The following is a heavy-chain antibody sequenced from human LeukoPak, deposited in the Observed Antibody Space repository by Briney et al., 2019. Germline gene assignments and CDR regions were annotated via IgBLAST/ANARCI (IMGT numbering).Heavy chain of an antibody. CDR2: ISGSGGST. D-gene: IGHD3-10*01. CDR1: GFTFSSYG. CDR3: AKDRYYGSGSYEFPNWFDP. V-gene: IGHV3-23*01. Sequence: GGSLRLSCAASGFTFSSYGMHWVRQAPGKGLEWVSTISGSGGSTYYADSVKGRFTISRDNSKNTLYLQMNSLRAEDTAVYYCAKDRYYGSGSYEFPNWFDPWGQGTLVTVSS. J-gene: IGHJ5*02.